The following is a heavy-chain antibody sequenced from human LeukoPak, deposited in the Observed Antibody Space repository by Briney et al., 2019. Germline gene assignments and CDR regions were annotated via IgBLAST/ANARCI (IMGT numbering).Heavy chain of an antibody. CDR2: ISSDGSNK. D-gene: IGHD3/OR15-3a*01. Sequence: PGRSLRLSCAVSGFTISSYNMHWVRQAPGKGLDWVAAISSDGSNKYYADSVKGRFTISRDNSKNTLYLQMNSLRAEDTAVYYCARGAWTAYYFDYWGQGTLVTVSS. V-gene: IGHV3-30-3*01. CDR1: GFTISSYN. J-gene: IGHJ4*02. CDR3: ARGAWTAYYFDY.